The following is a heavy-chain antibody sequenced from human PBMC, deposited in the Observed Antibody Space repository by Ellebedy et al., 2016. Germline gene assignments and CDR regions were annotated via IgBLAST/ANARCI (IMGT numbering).Heavy chain of an antibody. CDR3: TRDSVGWFGDYYAFDI. CDR2: INSDGSSR. J-gene: IGHJ3*02. V-gene: IGHV3-74*01. Sequence: GGSLRLSXAASGFSISGDWMHWVRQAPGKGLVWVSRINSDGSSRSYADSVKGRFTISRDNAKNTLYLQMNSLRAEDTAVYHCTRDSVGWFGDYYAFDIWGQGTLVTVSS. D-gene: IGHD4-17*01. CDR1: GFSISGDW.